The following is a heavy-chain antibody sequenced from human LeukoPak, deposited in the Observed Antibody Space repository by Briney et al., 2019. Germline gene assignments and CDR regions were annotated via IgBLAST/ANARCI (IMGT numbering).Heavy chain of an antibody. CDR2: IYTSGST. CDR3: AVVPAARNDYYGMDV. D-gene: IGHD2-2*01. Sequence: SETLSLTCTVSGGSISSYYWSWIRQPAGKGLEWIGRIYTSGSTNYNPSLKSRVTMSVDTSKNQFSLKLSSVTAADTAVYYCAVVPAARNDYYGMDVWGQGTTVTVSS. V-gene: IGHV4-4*07. J-gene: IGHJ6*02. CDR1: GGSISSYY.